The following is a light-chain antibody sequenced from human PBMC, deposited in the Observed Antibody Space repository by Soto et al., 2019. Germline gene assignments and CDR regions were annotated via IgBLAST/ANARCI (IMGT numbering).Light chain of an antibody. J-gene: IGKJ1*01. CDR3: QQYGSPPWT. V-gene: IGKV3-20*01. CDR2: GAS. CDR1: QSVSSSY. Sequence: ESVLTQSPGTLSLSPGERATLSCRASQSVSSSYLAWYQQKPGQAPRLLIYGASSRATGIPDRFSGSGSGTDFTLTISRLEPEDFAAYYCQQYGSPPWTFGQGTKVDIK.